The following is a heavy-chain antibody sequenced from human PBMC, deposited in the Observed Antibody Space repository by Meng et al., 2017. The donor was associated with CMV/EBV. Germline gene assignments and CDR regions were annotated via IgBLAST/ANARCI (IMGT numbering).Heavy chain of an antibody. Sequence: QVQLQQWGAGLLKPSETLSLTCAVYGGSFNGYYWSWIRQPPGKGLEWIGEINHSGSTNYNPSLKSRVTISVDTSKNQFSLKLSSVTAADTAVYYCARGLMVRGSRVNWFDPWGQGTLVTVSS. D-gene: IGHD3-10*01. J-gene: IGHJ5*02. CDR3: ARGLMVRGSRVNWFDP. CDR1: GGSFNGYY. V-gene: IGHV4-34*01. CDR2: INHSGST.